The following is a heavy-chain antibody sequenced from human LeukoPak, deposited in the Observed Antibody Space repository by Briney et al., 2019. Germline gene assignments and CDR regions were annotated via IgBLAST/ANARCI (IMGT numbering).Heavy chain of an antibody. J-gene: IGHJ6*03. D-gene: IGHD3-10*02. CDR2: ISSSGSTI. CDR1: GGSISSSN. V-gene: IGHV3-48*03. CDR3: AELGITMIGGV. Sequence: GTLSLTCAVSGGSISSSNWWSWVRQAPGKGLEGASYISSSGSTIYYADSVKGRFTISRDNAKNSLYLQMNSLRAEDTAVYYCAELGITMIGGVWGKGTTVIVS.